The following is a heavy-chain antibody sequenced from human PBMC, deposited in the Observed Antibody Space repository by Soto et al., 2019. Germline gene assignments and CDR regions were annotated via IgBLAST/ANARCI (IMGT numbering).Heavy chain of an antibody. D-gene: IGHD6-13*01. V-gene: IGHV3-48*01. J-gene: IGHJ6*03. CDR1: GFSLNGYA. Sequence: EVQLVESGGGLAQPGGSLRLSCAASGFSLNGYAMNWVRQAPGRGLEWVSYISSSSGAIDYADSVKGRFTVSRDNVKNLLYLQMNSLRAEDTALYYCASDPSVGSTFYYYMDVWGEGTPVTVSS. CDR3: ASDPSVGSTFYYYMDV. CDR2: ISSSSGAI.